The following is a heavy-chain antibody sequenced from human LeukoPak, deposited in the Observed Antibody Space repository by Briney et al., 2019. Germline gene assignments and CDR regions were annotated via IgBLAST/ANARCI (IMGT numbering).Heavy chain of an antibody. CDR2: INPNSSGS. D-gene: IGHD3-10*01. J-gene: IGHJ4*02. CDR1: GYTFTGYY. V-gene: IGHV1-2*02. CDR3: ARDLLMMVRGVTQTDY. Sequence: ASVKVSCKASGYTFTGYYMHWVRQAPGQGLEWMRWINPNSSGSNYAQKFQGRVTMTRDTSISTAYMELSRLRSDDTAVYYCARDLLMMVRGVTQTDYWGQGTLVTVSS.